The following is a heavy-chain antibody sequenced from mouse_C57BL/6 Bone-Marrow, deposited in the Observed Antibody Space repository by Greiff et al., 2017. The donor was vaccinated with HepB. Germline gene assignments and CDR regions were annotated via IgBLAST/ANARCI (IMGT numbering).Heavy chain of an antibody. J-gene: IGHJ1*03. CDR2: ISYSGST. V-gene: IGHV3-8*01. CDR3: ARYPVYYGCSYWYFDV. CDR1: GYSITSDY. D-gene: IGHD1-1*01. Sequence: EVQLQESGPGLAKPSQTLSLTCSVTGYSITSDYWNWIRKFPGDKLEYMGYISYSGSTYYNPSLKSRISITRDTSKNQYYLQLNSVTTEDTATYYCARYPVYYGCSYWYFDVWGTGTTVTVSS.